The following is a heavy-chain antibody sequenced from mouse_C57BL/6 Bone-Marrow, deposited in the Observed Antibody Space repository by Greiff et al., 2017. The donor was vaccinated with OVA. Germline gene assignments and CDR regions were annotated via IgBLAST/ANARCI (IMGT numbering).Heavy chain of an antibody. D-gene: IGHD4-1*01. J-gene: IGHJ4*01. CDR3: ARRGGTYYAMDY. Sequence: LQESGAELVRPGTSVKMSCKASGYTFTNYWIGWAKQRPGHGLEWIGDIYPGGGYTNYNEKFKGKATLTADKSSSTAYMQFSSLTSEDSAIYYCARRGGTYYAMDYWGQGTSVTVSS. V-gene: IGHV1-63*01. CDR2: IYPGGGYT. CDR1: GYTFTNYW.